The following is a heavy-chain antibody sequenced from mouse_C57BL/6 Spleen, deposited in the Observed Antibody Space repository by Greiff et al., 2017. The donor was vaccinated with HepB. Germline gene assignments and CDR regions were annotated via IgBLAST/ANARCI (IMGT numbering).Heavy chain of an antibody. D-gene: IGHD2-4*01. CDR2: ISSGGDYI. Sequence: DVMLVESGEGLVKPGGSLKLSCAASGFTFSSYAMSWVRQTPEKRLEWVAYISSGGDYIYYADTVKGRFTISRDNARNTLYLQMSSPKSEDTAMYYCTREGLRREAMDYWGQGTSVTVSS. CDR1: GFTFSSYA. CDR3: TREGLRREAMDY. V-gene: IGHV5-9-1*02. J-gene: IGHJ4*01.